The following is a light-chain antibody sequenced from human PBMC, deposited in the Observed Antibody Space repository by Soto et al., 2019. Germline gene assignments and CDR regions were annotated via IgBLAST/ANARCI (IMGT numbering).Light chain of an antibody. CDR1: QSVSNN. J-gene: IGKJ1*01. CDR3: QQYNTWPRT. CDR2: GAS. V-gene: IGKV3-15*01. Sequence: EIVMTQSPATLSVSPGERATLSCRASQSVSNNLAWYQQKPGQAPRLLFYGASTRATGIPARFSGSGSGTEFTLTVSSLQSEDFAVYYCQQYNTWPRTFGQGTKVEIK.